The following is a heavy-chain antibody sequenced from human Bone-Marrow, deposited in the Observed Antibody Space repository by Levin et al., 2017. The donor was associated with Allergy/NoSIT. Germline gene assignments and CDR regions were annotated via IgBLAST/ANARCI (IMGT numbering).Heavy chain of an antibody. V-gene: IGHV4-59*01. Sequence: SQTLSLTCTVSGGSISGSYWSWIRQPPGKGLEWIGYIYYSGSTKYNPSLKSRVTISVDTSKNQFSLKLNSVTAADTAVYYCARDRTITTTGETYFYGMDVWGQGTTVTVSS. CDR1: GGSISGSY. J-gene: IGHJ6*02. CDR3: ARDRTITTTGETYFYGMDV. D-gene: IGHD7-27*01. CDR2: IYYSGST.